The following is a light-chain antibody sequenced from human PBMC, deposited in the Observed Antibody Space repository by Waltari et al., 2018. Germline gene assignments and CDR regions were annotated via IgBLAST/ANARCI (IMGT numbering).Light chain of an antibody. CDR2: VVS. J-gene: IGLJ3*02. Sequence: QSALTKPASVSGSHGQSITISCPGTISDVGGYNYVSWYQQHPGKAPKLMIYVVSNRPSGVSNRFSGSKSGNTPSLTISGLQPEDEADYYCNSFTSSSTVVFGGGTKRTVL. V-gene: IGLV2-14*03. CDR3: NSFTSSSTVV. CDR1: ISDVGGYNY.